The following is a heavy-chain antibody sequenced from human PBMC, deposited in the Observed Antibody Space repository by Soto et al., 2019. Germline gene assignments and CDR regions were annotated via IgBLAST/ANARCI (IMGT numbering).Heavy chain of an antibody. CDR2: IWYDGSNK. D-gene: IGHD6-13*01. V-gene: IGHV3-33*01. J-gene: IGHJ4*02. CDR3: ARVGSSLSFDY. Sequence: QAQLVESGGGVVQPGRSLRLSCAASGFTFSSYGMHWVRQAPGKGLEWVADIWYDGSNKYYADSVEGRFTISRDSSKNTLYLQMNSLRAEDTAVYYCARVGSSLSFDYWGQGTLVTVSS. CDR1: GFTFSSYG.